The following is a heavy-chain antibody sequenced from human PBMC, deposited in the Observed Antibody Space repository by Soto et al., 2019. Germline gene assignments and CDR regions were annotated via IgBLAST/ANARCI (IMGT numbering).Heavy chain of an antibody. V-gene: IGHV3-23*01. Sequence: DVQLLESGGHLVQLGGSLRLSCAASGFTFSSYAMSWVRQAPGKGLEWVSSVSAGGDMTYYSDSVKGRFTISRDNSNNALFLQMNSLRIEDTALYYCARGDRGGSGSPASYYYSGLDVWGQGTTVIVS. J-gene: IGHJ6*02. CDR2: VSAGGDMT. D-gene: IGHD3-10*01. CDR3: ARGDRGGSGSPASYYYSGLDV. CDR1: GFTFSSYA.